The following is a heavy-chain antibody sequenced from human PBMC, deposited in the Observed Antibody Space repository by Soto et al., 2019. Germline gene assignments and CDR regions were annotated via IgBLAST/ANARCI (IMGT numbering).Heavy chain of an antibody. J-gene: IGHJ6*03. D-gene: IGHD3-10*01. V-gene: IGHV3-23*01. CDR1: GFTFSSYA. CDR2: ISGSGGST. Sequence: EVQLLESGGGLVQPGGSLRLSCAASGFTFSSYAMSWVRQAPGKGLEWVSAISGSGGSTYYADSVKGRFTISRDNSKNTLYLRMNSLKAEDTAVYYCAKGGSGSPQLYYYDYMDVWGKGTTVTVSS. CDR3: AKGGSGSPQLYYYDYMDV.